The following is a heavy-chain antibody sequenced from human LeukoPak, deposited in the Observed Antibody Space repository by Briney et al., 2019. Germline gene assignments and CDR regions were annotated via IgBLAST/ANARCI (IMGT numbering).Heavy chain of an antibody. V-gene: IGHV4-59*01. J-gene: IGHJ4*02. D-gene: IGHD6-19*01. CDR3: ARIPDVSGWPFDY. CDR1: DGSINSDF. CDR2: IRYSGRT. Sequence: SETPSLTCTASDGSINSDFWTWIRQPPGKGPGGIGYIRYSGRTSYNPSLKSRVTISIDTSKNLFSLKLRSVTTADTAIYYCARIPDVSGWPFDYWGQGTLVTVSS.